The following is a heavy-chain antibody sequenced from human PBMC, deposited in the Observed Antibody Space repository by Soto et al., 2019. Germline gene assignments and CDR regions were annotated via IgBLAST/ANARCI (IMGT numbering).Heavy chain of an antibody. CDR2: IYSGGST. V-gene: IGHV3-53*04. J-gene: IGHJ6*03. Sequence: PGGSLRLSCAASGFTVSSNYMSWVRQAPGKGLEWVSVIYSGGSTYYADSVKGRFTISRHNSKNTLYLQMNSLRAEDTAVYYCARVAIFGVVDYYYMDVWGKGTTVTVSS. CDR1: GFTVSSNY. D-gene: IGHD3-3*01. CDR3: ARVAIFGVVDYYYMDV.